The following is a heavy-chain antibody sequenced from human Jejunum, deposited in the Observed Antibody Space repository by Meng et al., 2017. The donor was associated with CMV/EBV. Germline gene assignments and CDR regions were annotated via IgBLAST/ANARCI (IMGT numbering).Heavy chain of an antibody. CDR3: ARGRRNEPLFDY. Sequence: QVQLVQSGAEVKXPXASVKVACKTSGDSFSTQTFSWVRQAPGQGREWMGGLIAVFDKTKAAPRFQDRVTFTADESTSTAYMELSSLTFDDTAVYFCARGRRNEPLFDYWGQGTLVTVSS. CDR1: GDSFSTQT. J-gene: IGHJ4*02. CDR2: LIAVFDKT. V-gene: IGHV1-69*13. D-gene: IGHD1-14*01.